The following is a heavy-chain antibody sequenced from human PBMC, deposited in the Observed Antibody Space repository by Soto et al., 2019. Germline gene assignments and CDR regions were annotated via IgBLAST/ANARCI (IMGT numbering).Heavy chain of an antibody. Sequence: VQLVESGGGLVQPGGSLRLSCAASGFTFSSYWMSWVRQAPGKGLEWVANIKQDGSEKYYVDSVKGRFTISRDNAKNSLYLQMNSLRAEDTAVYYCASSPQAYCGGDCYPDWGQGTLVTVSS. CDR3: ASSPQAYCGGDCYPD. CDR2: IKQDGSEK. CDR1: GFTFSSYW. V-gene: IGHV3-7*01. D-gene: IGHD2-21*02. J-gene: IGHJ4*02.